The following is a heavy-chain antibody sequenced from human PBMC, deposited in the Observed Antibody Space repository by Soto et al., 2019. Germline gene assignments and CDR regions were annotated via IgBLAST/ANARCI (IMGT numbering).Heavy chain of an antibody. D-gene: IGHD5-12*01. V-gene: IGHV4-30-2*01. CDR2: IYHSGST. Sequence: QLQLQESGSGLVKPSQTLSLTCAVSGGSISSGGYSWSWIRQPPGKGLEWIGYIYHSGSTYYNPSPKSRVTISVDRSTNQCSLKLSSVTAADTAVYSCAAGGGLPRYYWGQGTLVTVSS. CDR1: GGSISSGGYS. CDR3: AAGGGLPRYY. J-gene: IGHJ4*02.